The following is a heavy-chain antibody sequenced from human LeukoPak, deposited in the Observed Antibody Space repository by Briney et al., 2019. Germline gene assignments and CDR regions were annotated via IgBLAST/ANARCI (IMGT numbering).Heavy chain of an antibody. CDR3: ARGGDYDFWSGYRRRGYYYYMDV. Sequence: SVKVSCKDSGGTFSSYAISWVRQAPGQGLEWMGGIIPIFGTANYAQKFQGRVTITTDESTSTAYMELSSLRSEDTAVYYCARGGDYDFWSGYRRRGYYYYMDVWGKGTTVTVSS. D-gene: IGHD3-3*01. CDR1: GGTFSSYA. J-gene: IGHJ6*03. CDR2: IIPIFGTA. V-gene: IGHV1-69*05.